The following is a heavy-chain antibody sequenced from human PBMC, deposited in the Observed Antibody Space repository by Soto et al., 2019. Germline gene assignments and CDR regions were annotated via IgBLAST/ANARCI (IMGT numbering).Heavy chain of an antibody. D-gene: IGHD7-27*01. V-gene: IGHV4-34*01. Sequence: QVQLQQWGAGLLKPSETLSLTCAVYGGSFSGYYWSWIRQPPGKGLEWIGEINHSGSTNYNPSLKSRVTVSVDTSKNQFTRKLSSVAAADTSVYYCARGVEDWGWYFDLWGRGTLVTVSS. CDR3: ARGVEDWGWYFDL. CDR2: INHSGST. J-gene: IGHJ2*01. CDR1: GGSFSGYY.